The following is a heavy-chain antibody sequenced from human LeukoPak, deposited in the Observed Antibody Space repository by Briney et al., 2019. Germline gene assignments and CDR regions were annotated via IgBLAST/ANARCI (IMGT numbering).Heavy chain of an antibody. D-gene: IGHD2-2*01. CDR3: ARVRLVVPAANDYYYMDV. Sequence: GASVKVSCKASGGTFSSYAISWGRQAPGQGLEWMGGIIPIFGTANYAQKFQGRVTITADESTSTAYMELRSLRSEDTAVYYCARVRLVVPAANDYYYMDVWGKGTTVTVSS. CDR1: GGTFSSYA. V-gene: IGHV1-69*13. CDR2: IIPIFGTA. J-gene: IGHJ6*03.